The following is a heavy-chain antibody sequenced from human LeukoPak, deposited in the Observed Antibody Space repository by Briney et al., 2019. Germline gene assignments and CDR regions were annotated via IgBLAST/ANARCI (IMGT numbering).Heavy chain of an antibody. CDR1: GGTFSSYA. J-gene: IGHJ4*02. V-gene: IGHV1-69*05. D-gene: IGHD2-21*02. Sequence: GSTVKVSCKASGGTFSSYAISWVRQAPGQGLEWMGRIIPIFGTANYAQKFQGRVTITTDESTSTAYMELSSLRSEDTAVYYCARAYCGGDCYSGAFDYWGQGTLVTVSS. CDR2: IIPIFGTA. CDR3: ARAYCGGDCYSGAFDY.